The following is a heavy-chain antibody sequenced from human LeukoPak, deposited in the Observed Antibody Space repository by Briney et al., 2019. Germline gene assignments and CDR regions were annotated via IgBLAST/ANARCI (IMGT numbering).Heavy chain of an antibody. CDR1: GFTFSSYS. D-gene: IGHD3-22*01. CDR3: ARVSGYFDSAGY. J-gene: IGHJ4*02. Sequence: TGGSLRLSCAASGFTFSSYSMNWVRQAPGKGLEWVSSISSSSSYIYYADSVKGRFTISRDNAKNSLYLQMNSLRSDDTAVYYCARVSGYFDSAGYWGQGTLVTVSS. V-gene: IGHV3-21*04. CDR2: ISSSSSYI.